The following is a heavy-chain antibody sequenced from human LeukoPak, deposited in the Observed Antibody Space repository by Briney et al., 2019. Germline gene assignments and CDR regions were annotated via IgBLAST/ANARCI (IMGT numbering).Heavy chain of an antibody. CDR3: ARDFTGDQGDY. J-gene: IGHJ4*02. Sequence: SETLSLTCTVSGGSISSGSYYWSWIRQPPGKGLEWIGYIYHSGSTYYNPSLKSRVTISVDRSKNQFSLKLSSVTAADTAVYYCARDFTGDQGDYWGQGTLVTVSS. D-gene: IGHD7-27*01. CDR2: IYHSGST. V-gene: IGHV4-30-2*01. CDR1: GGSISSGSYY.